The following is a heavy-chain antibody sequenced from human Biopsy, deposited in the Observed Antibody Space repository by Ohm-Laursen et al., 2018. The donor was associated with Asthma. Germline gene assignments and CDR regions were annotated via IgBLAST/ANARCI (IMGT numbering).Heavy chain of an antibody. CDR3: ARKAGSCISRTCYSLDF. CDR2: INSVFGTT. V-gene: IGHV1-69*13. D-gene: IGHD2-2*01. J-gene: IGHJ4*02. CDR1: GGTFNTYV. Sequence: VASVKVSCKSLGGTFNTYVIGWGRQAPEQGLEWMGGINSVFGTTTYPQKFQDRVTITADDSTSTVYMELSSLRSEDTAVYYCARKAGSCISRTCYSLDFWGQGTLVTVSS.